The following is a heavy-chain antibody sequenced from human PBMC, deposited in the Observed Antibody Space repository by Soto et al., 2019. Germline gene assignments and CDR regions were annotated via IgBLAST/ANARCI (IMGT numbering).Heavy chain of an antibody. Sequence: GASVKVSCKASGYTFTGYYMHWVRQAPGQGLEWMGWINPNSGGTNYAQKFQGRVTMTRDTSISTAYMELSRLRSDDTAVYYCAREFRLELRLGGMDVWGQGTTVTVSS. CDR1: GYTFTGYY. D-gene: IGHD1-7*01. J-gene: IGHJ6*02. V-gene: IGHV1-2*02. CDR2: INPNSGGT. CDR3: AREFRLELRLGGMDV.